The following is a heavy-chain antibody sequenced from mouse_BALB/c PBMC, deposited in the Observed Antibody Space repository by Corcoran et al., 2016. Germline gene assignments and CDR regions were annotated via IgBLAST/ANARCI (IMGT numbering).Heavy chain of an antibody. J-gene: IGHJ4*01. CDR2: INPNNGCT. V-gene: IGHV1-18*01. CDR3: AISDYDDPYYYAMDY. D-gene: IGHD2-4*01. Sequence: EVQLQQSGPELVKPGASVKISCKTSGYTFTEYTMHWVKQSHGKSLEWIGGINPNNGCTSYNQKFKGKATLTVDKSSRTAYMELRSLTAEASAVYDCAISDYDDPYYYAMDYWGQGTSVTVS. CDR1: GYTFTEYT.